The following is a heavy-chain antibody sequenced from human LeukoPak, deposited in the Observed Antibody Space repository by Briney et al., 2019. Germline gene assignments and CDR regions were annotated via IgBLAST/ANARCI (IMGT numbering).Heavy chain of an antibody. Sequence: ASVKVSCKASGYTFTSYGISWVRQAPGQGLERMGWISAYNGNTNYAQKLQGRVTMTRNTSISTAYMELSSLRSEDTAVYYCARLGGYSYSNFDIWGQGTMVTVSS. D-gene: IGHD5-18*01. CDR2: ISAYNGNT. CDR1: GYTFTSYG. V-gene: IGHV1-18*01. CDR3: ARLGGYSYSNFDI. J-gene: IGHJ3*02.